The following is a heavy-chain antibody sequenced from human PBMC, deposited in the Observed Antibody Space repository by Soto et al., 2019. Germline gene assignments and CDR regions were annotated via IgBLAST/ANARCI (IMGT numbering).Heavy chain of an antibody. CDR1: GGSFSDYY. CDR3: ARKPIYHFFAGYYSVDY. Sequence: QVQLRQWGAGLLKPSETLSLTCAVFGGSFSDYYWTWIRQPPGKGLEWIGESNHSGPTSYNPSLKSRLTISVDTSNNQFSLKLSSVTAADTAVYYCARKPIYHFFAGYYSVDYWGQGTLVTVSS. V-gene: IGHV4-34*01. CDR2: SNHSGPT. D-gene: IGHD3-9*01. J-gene: IGHJ4*02.